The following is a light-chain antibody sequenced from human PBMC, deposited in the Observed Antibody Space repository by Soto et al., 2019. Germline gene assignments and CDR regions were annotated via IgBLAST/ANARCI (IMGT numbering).Light chain of an antibody. J-gene: IGLJ2*01. CDR1: SSDVGGYNF. Sequence: QSVLTQPPSASRSPGQSVTISCTGTSSDVGGYNFVSWYQQHPGKAPKLMIYEVTKRPSGVPDRFSGSKSGNTASLTVSGLQAEDEADYHCSSYAGNNNLVFGGGTKLTVL. CDR3: SSYAGNNNLV. CDR2: EVT. V-gene: IGLV2-8*02.